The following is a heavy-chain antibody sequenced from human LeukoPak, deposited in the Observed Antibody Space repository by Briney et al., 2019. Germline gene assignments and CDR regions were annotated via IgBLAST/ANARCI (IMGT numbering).Heavy chain of an antibody. CDR3: ARDSQYYYDSSGFHFDY. CDR2: IYYSGST. CDR1: GGSISSSSYY. Sequence: PSETLSLTCTVSGGSISSSSYYWGWIRQPPGKGLEWIGSIYYSGSTYYNPSLKSRVTISVDTSKNQFSLKLRSVTAADTAVYYCARDSQYYYDSSGFHFDYWGQGTLVTVSS. J-gene: IGHJ4*02. D-gene: IGHD3-22*01. V-gene: IGHV4-39*07.